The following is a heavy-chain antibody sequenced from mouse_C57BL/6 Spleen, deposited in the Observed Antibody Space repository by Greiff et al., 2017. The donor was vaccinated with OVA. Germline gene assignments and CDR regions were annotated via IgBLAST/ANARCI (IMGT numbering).Heavy chain of an antibody. J-gene: IGHJ4*01. V-gene: IGHV8-12*01. CDR3: ARSDYYGSSPRAMDY. CDR1: GFSLSTSGMG. Sequence: QVQLKVSGPGILQSSQTLSLTCSFSGFSLSTSGMGVSWIRQPSGKGLEWLAHIYWDDDKRYNPSLKSRLTISKDTSRNQVFLKITSVDTADTATYYCARSDYYGSSPRAMDYWGQGTSVTVSS. CDR2: IYWDDDK. D-gene: IGHD1-1*01.